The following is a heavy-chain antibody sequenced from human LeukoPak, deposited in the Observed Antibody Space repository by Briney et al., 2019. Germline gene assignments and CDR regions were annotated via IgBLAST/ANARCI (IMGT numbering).Heavy chain of an antibody. D-gene: IGHD6-6*01. CDR2: TYYRSRWYN. CDR3: ASFNSSSKWFDP. Sequence: SQTLSLTCAISGDIFSSNSAAWNWFRQSPSRGLEWLGRTYYRSRWYNDYAVSVKSRITINPDTSKNQFYLQLNSVTPEDTAVYYCASFNSSSKWFDPWGQGTLVTVSS. J-gene: IGHJ5*02. V-gene: IGHV6-1*01. CDR1: GDIFSSNSAA.